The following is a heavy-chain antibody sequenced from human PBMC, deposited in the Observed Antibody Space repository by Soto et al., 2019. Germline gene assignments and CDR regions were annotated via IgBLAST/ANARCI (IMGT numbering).Heavy chain of an antibody. V-gene: IGHV3-23*01. Sequence: QPGGSLRLSCAASGVTFRSYAMSWVRQAPGKGPEWVSAISDSGGKTYYADSVKGRFTISRDNSKNTLYLQMNSLSAEDTAVYYCARDRKVWQYWGQGTLVTVSS. CDR1: GVTFRSYA. CDR2: ISDSGGKT. D-gene: IGHD6-13*01. CDR3: ARDRKVWQY. J-gene: IGHJ4*02.